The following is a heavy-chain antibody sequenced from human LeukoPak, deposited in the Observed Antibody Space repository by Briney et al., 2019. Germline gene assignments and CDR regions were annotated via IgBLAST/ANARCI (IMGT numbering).Heavy chain of an antibody. J-gene: IGHJ4*02. D-gene: IGHD5-12*01. CDR2: IYTSGST. CDR1: GGSISSYY. Sequence: SETLSLTCTVSGGSISSYYWSWIRQPAGKGLEWIGRIYTSGSTNYNPSLKSRVTMSVDTSKNQFSLKLSSVTAADTAVYYCASGVRGYSGYDYGIDYWGQGTLVTVSS. CDR3: ASGVRGYSGYDYGIDY. V-gene: IGHV4-4*07.